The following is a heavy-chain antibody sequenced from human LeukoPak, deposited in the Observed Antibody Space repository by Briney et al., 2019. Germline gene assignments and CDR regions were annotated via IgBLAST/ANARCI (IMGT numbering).Heavy chain of an antibody. V-gene: IGHV1-69*05. Sequence: GASVKVSCKASGGTFSSYAISWVRQAPGQGLEWMGRIIPIFGTANYAQKFQGRVTITTDESTSTAYMELSSLRSEDTAVYYCAKDLLHYDYVWGSYRSPPPAFDIWGQGTMVTVSS. CDR3: AKDLLHYDYVWGSYRSPPPAFDI. CDR2: IIPIFGTA. J-gene: IGHJ3*02. CDR1: GGTFSSYA. D-gene: IGHD3-16*02.